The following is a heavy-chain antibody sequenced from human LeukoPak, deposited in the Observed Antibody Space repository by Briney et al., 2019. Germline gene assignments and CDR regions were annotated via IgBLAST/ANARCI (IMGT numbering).Heavy chain of an antibody. D-gene: IGHD1-26*01. Sequence: SETLSLTCTVSGGSISSGGYYWSWIRQPPGKGLEWIGYIYHSGSTYYNPSLKSRVTISLDTPKNQFSLKLSSVTAADTAVYYCASSSGSYGTFDYWGQGTLVTVSS. CDR3: ASSSGSYGTFDY. V-gene: IGHV4-30-2*02. J-gene: IGHJ4*02. CDR1: GGSISSGGYY. CDR2: IYHSGST.